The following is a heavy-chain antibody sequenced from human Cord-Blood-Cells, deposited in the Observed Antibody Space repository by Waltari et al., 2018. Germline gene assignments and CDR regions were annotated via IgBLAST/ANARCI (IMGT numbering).Heavy chain of an antibody. CDR2: IYPGDSDT. V-gene: IGHV5-51*01. J-gene: IGHJ6*02. D-gene: IGHD6-6*01. CDR1: GYSFTSYW. CDR3: ALPLRSSIAARPDYYGMDV. Sequence: EVQLVQSGAEVKKPGESLKISCKGSGYSFTSYWIGWVRQMPGKGLEWMGIIYPGDSDTRYSPSFQAQVTISADKSISTAYLQWSSLKASDTAMYYCALPLRSSIAARPDYYGMDVWGQGTTVTVSS.